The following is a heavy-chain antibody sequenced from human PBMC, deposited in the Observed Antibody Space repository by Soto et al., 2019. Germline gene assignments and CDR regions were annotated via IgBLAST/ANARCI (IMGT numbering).Heavy chain of an antibody. CDR1: GGTFSSYA. J-gene: IGHJ6*02. CDR3: ASLTAIGLFDYYYYGMDV. D-gene: IGHD5-18*01. CDR2: IIPIFGTA. V-gene: IGHV1-69*01. Sequence: QVQLVQSGAEVQKPGSSVKVSCKASGGTFSSYAISWVRQAPGQGLEWMGGIIPIFGTANYAQKFQGRVTITADESTSTAYMELSSLRSEDTAVYYCASLTAIGLFDYYYYGMDVWGQGTTVTVSS.